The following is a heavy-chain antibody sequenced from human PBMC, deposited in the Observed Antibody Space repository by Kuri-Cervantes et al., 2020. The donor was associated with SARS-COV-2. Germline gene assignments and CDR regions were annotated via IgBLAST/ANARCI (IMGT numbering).Heavy chain of an antibody. Sequence: GESLKISCAASGFTFSSYSMNWVRQAPGKGLEWVSSISSSSSYIYYADSVKGRFTISRDNAKNSLYLQMNSLRAEDTAVYYCARGMYSGSYWDAFDIWGQGTMGTVSS. CDR1: GFTFSSYS. CDR2: ISSSSSYI. D-gene: IGHD1-26*01. V-gene: IGHV3-21*01. J-gene: IGHJ3*02. CDR3: ARGMYSGSYWDAFDI.